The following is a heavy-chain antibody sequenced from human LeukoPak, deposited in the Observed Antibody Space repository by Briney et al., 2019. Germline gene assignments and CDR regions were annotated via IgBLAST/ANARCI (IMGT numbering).Heavy chain of an antibody. D-gene: IGHD3-22*01. J-gene: IGHJ4*02. CDR3: TRERPTYYYDSSGLFDY. Sequence: GGPLTLSCTPSGLSYRDYVISWVRQAPGKGLVWVGFIRSKAYGGTTEYAASVKGRFTISRDDSKSIAYLQLNSLKTEDTAVYYCTRERPTYYYDSSGLFDYWGQGTLVTVSS. CDR1: GLSYRDYV. V-gene: IGHV3-49*04. CDR2: IRSKAYGGTT.